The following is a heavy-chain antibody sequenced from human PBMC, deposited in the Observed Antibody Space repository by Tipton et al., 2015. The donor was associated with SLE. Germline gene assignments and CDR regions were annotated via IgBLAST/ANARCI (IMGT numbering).Heavy chain of an antibody. D-gene: IGHD1-1*01. CDR2: IYYSGST. CDR1: GGSISSSSYY. Sequence: TLSLTCTVSGGSISSSSYYWGWIRQPPGKGLEWIGYIYYSGSTNYNPSLKSRVTISVDTSKNQFSLKLSSVTAADTAVYYCARGRNWAREDYWGQGTLVTVSS. CDR3: ARGRNWAREDY. V-gene: IGHV4-61*05. J-gene: IGHJ4*02.